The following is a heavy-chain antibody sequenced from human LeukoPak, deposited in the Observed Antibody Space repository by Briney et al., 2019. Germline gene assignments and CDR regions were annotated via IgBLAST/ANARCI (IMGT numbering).Heavy chain of an antibody. Sequence: SETLSLTCTVSGGSISSYYWSWIRQHPGKGLEYIGYIYYSGSIYYNPSLKSRVTISLDPSKNQFSLKLSSVTAADTAVYYCARDRGYSYGCDAFDIWGQGTMVTVSS. J-gene: IGHJ3*02. CDR3: ARDRGYSYGCDAFDI. D-gene: IGHD5-18*01. CDR2: IYYSGSI. V-gene: IGHV4-59*06. CDR1: GGSISSYY.